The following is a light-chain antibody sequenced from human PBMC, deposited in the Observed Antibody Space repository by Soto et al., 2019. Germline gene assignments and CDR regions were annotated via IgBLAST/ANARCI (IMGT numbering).Light chain of an antibody. CDR2: RSN. CDR3: AAWDDSLSGWI. V-gene: IGLV1-47*01. J-gene: IGLJ2*01. CDR1: SSNIGSNY. Sequence: QSVLTQPPSASGTPGQRVTISCSGSSSNIGSNYVFWYQQLPGTAPKLLIYRSNHRPSGVPDRFSGSKSGTSASLAISGLRSEDEADYFCAAWDDSLSGWIFGGGTKVTVL.